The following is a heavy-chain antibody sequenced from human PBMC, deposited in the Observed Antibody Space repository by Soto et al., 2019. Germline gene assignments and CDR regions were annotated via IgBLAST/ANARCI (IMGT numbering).Heavy chain of an antibody. V-gene: IGHV4-59*01. CDR3: ARMDIVVVPAAMRGSWFDP. Sequence: SETLSLTCTVSGGSISSYYWSWIRQPPGKGLEWIGYIYYSGSTNYNPSLKSRVTISVDTSKNQFSLKLSSVTAADTAVYYCARMDIVVVPAAMRGSWFDPWGQGTLVXVS. J-gene: IGHJ5*02. CDR2: IYYSGST. CDR1: GGSISSYY. D-gene: IGHD2-2*03.